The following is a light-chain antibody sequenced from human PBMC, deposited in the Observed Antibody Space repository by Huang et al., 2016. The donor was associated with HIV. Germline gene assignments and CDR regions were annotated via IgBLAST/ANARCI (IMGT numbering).Light chain of an antibody. CDR2: AAS. CDR1: PSVGTS. V-gene: IGKV3-11*01. J-gene: IGKJ4*01. Sequence: DIVLTQSPGTLSLSPGARATLSFRDSPSVGTSLPLYQHQPGQAPKLLMHAASNRAAGIPPRFSGSGSGTDFILTINDLQSEDAVVYYCQQRSGWPPTFGGGTKV. CDR3: QQRSGWPPT.